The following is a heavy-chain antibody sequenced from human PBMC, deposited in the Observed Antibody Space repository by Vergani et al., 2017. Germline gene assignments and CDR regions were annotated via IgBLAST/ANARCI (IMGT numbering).Heavy chain of an antibody. CDR3: ARVSSTWGGKCWFDP. CDR2: MNPNSGNT. D-gene: IGHD6-13*01. V-gene: IGHV1-8*02. J-gene: IGHJ5*02. CDR1: GGTFSSYA. Sequence: QVQLVQSGAEVKKPGSSVKVSCKASGGTFSSYAISWVRQATGQGLEWMGWMNPNSGNTGYAQKFQGRVTMTRNTSISTAYMELSSLRSADTAVYYCARVSSTWGGKCWFDPWGQGTLVTVSS.